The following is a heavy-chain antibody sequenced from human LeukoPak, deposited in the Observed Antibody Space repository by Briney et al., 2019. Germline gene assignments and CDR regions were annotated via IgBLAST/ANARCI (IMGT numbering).Heavy chain of an antibody. CDR1: GFTFSTYS. J-gene: IGHJ4*02. D-gene: IGHD6-13*01. Sequence: GGSLRLSCVASGFTFSTYSMNWVRQAPGKGLEWVSYISNDSSIIYYADSVKGRFTISRDNAKNSLFLQMNSLRDGDTAVYYCARDNIAAVSGNYWGQGTLVTVSS. CDR3: ARDNIAAVSGNY. CDR2: ISNDSSII. V-gene: IGHV3-48*02.